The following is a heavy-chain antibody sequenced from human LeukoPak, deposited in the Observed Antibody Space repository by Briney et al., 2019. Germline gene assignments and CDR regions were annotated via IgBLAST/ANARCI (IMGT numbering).Heavy chain of an antibody. V-gene: IGHV1-69*05. CDR2: IIPIFGTA. CDR3: ARVRDPKYYYYYMDV. Sequence: ASVKVSCKASGYTFTSYDINWVRQAPGQGLEWMGGIIPIFGTANYAQKFQGRVTITTDESTSTAYMELSSLRSEDTAVYYCARVRDPKYYYYYMDVWGKGTTVTVSS. CDR1: GYTFTSYD. J-gene: IGHJ6*03.